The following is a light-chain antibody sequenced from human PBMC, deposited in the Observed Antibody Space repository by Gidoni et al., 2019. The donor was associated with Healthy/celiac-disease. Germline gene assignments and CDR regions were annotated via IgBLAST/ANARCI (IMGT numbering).Light chain of an antibody. CDR2: AAP. J-gene: IGKJ2*04. CDR3: QQSYSSPCS. Sequence: DIQMTQSPSSLSASVGDRVSITCLASQSINSYLNWYQQKPGKAPKLLIYAAPSLQSGVPSRFSGSGSGTDFTLTISSIQPEDFANYYCQQSYSSPCSFXQXTKLEIK. V-gene: IGKV1-39*01. CDR1: QSINSY.